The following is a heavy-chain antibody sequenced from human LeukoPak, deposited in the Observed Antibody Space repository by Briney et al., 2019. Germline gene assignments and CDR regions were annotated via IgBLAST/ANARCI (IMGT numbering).Heavy chain of an antibody. CDR3: ARDTSDMGEQQLGSYFDY. Sequence: PSETLSLTCAVYGGSFSGYYXSWXXXPPGXGLEWIXXINHSGSTNYNPSLKSRVTISVDTSKNQFSLKLSSVTAADTAVYYCARDTSDMGEQQLGSYFDYWGQGTLVTVSS. CDR1: GGSFSGYY. CDR2: INHSGST. D-gene: IGHD6-13*01. V-gene: IGHV4-34*01. J-gene: IGHJ4*02.